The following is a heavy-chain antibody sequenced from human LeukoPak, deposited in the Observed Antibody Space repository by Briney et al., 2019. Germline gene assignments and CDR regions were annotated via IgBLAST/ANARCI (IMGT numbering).Heavy chain of an antibody. CDR2: ISSSGSTI. Sequence: GGSLRLSCAASGFTFSDYYMSWIRQAPGKGLEWVSYISSSGSTIYYADSVKGRFTISRDNSKNTLYLQMNSLRAEDTAVYYCARDFSSGWYVYYFDYWGQGTLVTVSS. J-gene: IGHJ4*02. CDR1: GFTFSDYY. CDR3: ARDFSSGWYVYYFDY. V-gene: IGHV3-11*04. D-gene: IGHD6-19*01.